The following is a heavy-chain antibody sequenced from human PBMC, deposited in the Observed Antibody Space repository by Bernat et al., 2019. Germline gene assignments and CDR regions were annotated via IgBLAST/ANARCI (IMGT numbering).Heavy chain of an antibody. Sequence: EVQLVQSGAEVKKPGESLKISCKGSGYSFTSYWIGWVRQMPGKGLEWMGIIYPGDSDTRYSPSFQGQVTISADKSISTAYLQWSSLKASDTAMYYCARRGYCSSTSCYAFDYWGQGTLVGVSS. V-gene: IGHV5-51*01. J-gene: IGHJ4*02. CDR3: ARRGYCSSTSCYAFDY. CDR2: IYPGDSDT. D-gene: IGHD2-2*01. CDR1: GYSFTSYW.